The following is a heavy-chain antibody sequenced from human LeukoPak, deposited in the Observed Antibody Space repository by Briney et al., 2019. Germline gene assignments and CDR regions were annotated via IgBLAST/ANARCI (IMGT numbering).Heavy chain of an antibody. J-gene: IGHJ4*02. CDR2: ISSSGSTI. D-gene: IGHD2-15*01. CDR3: ARDPGCSGGSCYSSFDY. Sequence: PGGSLRLSCAASGFTFSSYEMNWVCQAPGKGLEWVSYISSSGSTIYYADSVKGRFTISRDNAKNSLYLQMNSLRAEDTAVYYRARDPGCSGGSCYSSFDYWGQGTLVTVSS. CDR1: GFTFSSYE. V-gene: IGHV3-48*03.